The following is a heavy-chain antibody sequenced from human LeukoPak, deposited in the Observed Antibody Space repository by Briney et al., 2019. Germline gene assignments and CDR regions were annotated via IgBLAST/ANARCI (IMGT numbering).Heavy chain of an antibody. V-gene: IGHV3-74*01. Sequence: GGSLRLSCAASGFTFSTYWMHWVRQAPGKGLVWVSRFNSDVSSTNYADSVKGRFTISRDNAKNSLYLQMNSLRAEDTAVYYCARDDSYGLDYWGQGTLVTVSS. J-gene: IGHJ4*02. CDR1: GFTFSTYW. CDR2: FNSDVSST. CDR3: ARDDSYGLDY. D-gene: IGHD5-18*01.